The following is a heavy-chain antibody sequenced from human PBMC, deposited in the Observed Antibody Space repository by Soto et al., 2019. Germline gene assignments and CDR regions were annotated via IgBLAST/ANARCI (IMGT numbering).Heavy chain of an antibody. Sequence: RVKPTQTLTLTCTFSGFSLATSGVGVGWVRQPPGKALERLALIYWDDDKRYSPSLSSRLTVTKDTPRNHVVLTMTNMVPVVTAMYYCLHRRFLQVDLNVVYVVGCGLGALVTVSS. CDR3: LHRRFLQVDLNVVYVVG. J-gene: IGHJ4*02. D-gene: IGHD1-1*01. CDR2: IYWDDDK. CDR1: GFSLATSGVG. V-gene: IGHV2-5*02.